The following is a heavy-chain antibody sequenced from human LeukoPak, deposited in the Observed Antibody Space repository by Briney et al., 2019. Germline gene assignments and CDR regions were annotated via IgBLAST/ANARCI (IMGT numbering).Heavy chain of an antibody. CDR1: GFTFSSCA. J-gene: IGHJ5*02. D-gene: IGHD6-19*01. CDR2: ISGGGGGTT. CDR3: AKGRASGWNGGDR. V-gene: IGHV3-23*01. Sequence: GGSLRLSCVVSGFTFSSCAMTWVRQAPGKGLEWVSAISGGGGGTTYYAESVKGRFTISGDSSKNTVYLQTHSLRAEDTAIYFCAKGRASGWNGGDRWGQGTLVTVSS.